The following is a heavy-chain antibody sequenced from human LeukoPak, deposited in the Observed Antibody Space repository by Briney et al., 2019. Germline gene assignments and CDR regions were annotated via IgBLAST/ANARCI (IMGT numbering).Heavy chain of an antibody. J-gene: IGHJ4*02. V-gene: IGHV3-23*01. Sequence: GGSLRLSCAVSGITLSNYGISWVRQAPGKGLEWVAGISGSGGSTNYADSVKGRFSISRDNPKNTLYLQMNNLRAEDTAVYFCAKRGVVIRVVLVGFHKEAYYFDSWGQGALVTVSS. CDR3: AKRGVVIRVVLVGFHKEAYYFDS. CDR2: ISGSGGST. D-gene: IGHD3-10*01. CDR1: GITLSNYG.